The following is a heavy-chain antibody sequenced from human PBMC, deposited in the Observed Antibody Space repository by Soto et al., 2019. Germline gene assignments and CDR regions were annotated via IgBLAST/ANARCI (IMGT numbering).Heavy chain of an antibody. CDR3: AREPSRQIPGTWLDYYYYYGMDV. CDR1: GYTFTRYY. J-gene: IGHJ6*02. CDR2: INPSGGST. Sequence: ASVKVSCKASGYTFTRYYIHWVRQAPGQGLEWMGIINPSGGSTTYAQKFQGRVTMTRDTSTSTVYMALSSLRSEDTAVYYCAREPSRQIPGTWLDYYYYYGMDVWGQGTTVTVSS. D-gene: IGHD6-13*01. V-gene: IGHV1-46*01.